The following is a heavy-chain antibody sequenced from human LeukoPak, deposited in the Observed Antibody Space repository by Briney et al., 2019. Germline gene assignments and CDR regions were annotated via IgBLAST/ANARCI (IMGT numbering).Heavy chain of an antibody. CDR1: GGSINNYY. J-gene: IGHJ2*01. Sequence: SSETLSLTCTVSGGSINNYYWSWIRQPPGKGLEWIGYIYYSGSTNYNPSLKSRVTISLDTSKNQFSLKLSSVTAADTAVYYCGRDGWSRKSCYLTFPQRGYFDLWGRGTVVLVSS. CDR3: GRDGWSRKSCYLTFPQRGYFDL. CDR2: IYYSGST. D-gene: IGHD2-21*01. V-gene: IGHV4-59*01.